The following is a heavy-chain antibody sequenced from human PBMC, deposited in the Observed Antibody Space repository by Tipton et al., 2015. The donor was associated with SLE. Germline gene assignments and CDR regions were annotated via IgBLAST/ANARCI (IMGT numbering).Heavy chain of an antibody. Sequence: TLSLTCSVSGGTISTNYWIWIRQPPGKGLEWIGYISDGGSTNYNPSLKSRVTISVDTSKNQFSLKLSSVTAADTAVYYCARAQGEMDAFDIWGQGTMVTVSS. D-gene: IGHD3-10*01. CDR3: ARAQGEMDAFDI. J-gene: IGHJ3*02. CDR2: ISDGGST. V-gene: IGHV4-59*07. CDR1: GGTISTNY.